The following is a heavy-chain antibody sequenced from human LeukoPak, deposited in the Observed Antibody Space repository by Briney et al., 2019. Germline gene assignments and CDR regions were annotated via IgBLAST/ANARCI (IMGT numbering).Heavy chain of an antibody. D-gene: IGHD3-22*01. V-gene: IGHV5-51*01. CDR2: IYPGDSDT. CDR3: ARFQYDSSGYLPHDAFDI. CDR1: EYSFTSYW. Sequence: GESLKISCKGSEYSFTSYWIGWVRQMPGKGLEWMGIIYPGDSDTRYSPSFQGQVTISADKSISTAYLQWSSLKASDTAMYYCARFQYDSSGYLPHDAFDIWGQGTMVTVSS. J-gene: IGHJ3*02.